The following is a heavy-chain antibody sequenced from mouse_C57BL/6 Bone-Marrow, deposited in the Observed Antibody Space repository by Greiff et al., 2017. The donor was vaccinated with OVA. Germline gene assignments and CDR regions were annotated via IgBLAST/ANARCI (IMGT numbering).Heavy chain of an antibody. Sequence: QVQLQQPGAELVRPGSSVKLSCKASGYTFTSYWMHWVKQRPIQGLEWIGNIDPSDSETHYNQKFKDKATLTVDKSSSTAYMQLSSLTSEDSAVYYCARPSYYYGSSSYYYAMDYWGQGTSVTVSS. CDR3: ARPSYYYGSSSYYYAMDY. D-gene: IGHD1-1*01. V-gene: IGHV1-52*01. CDR2: IDPSDSET. J-gene: IGHJ4*01. CDR1: GYTFTSYW.